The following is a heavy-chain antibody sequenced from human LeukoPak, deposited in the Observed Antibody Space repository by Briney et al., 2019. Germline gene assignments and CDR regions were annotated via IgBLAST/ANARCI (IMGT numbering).Heavy chain of an antibody. V-gene: IGHV3-48*01. D-gene: IGHD6-19*01. CDR1: GFTFSSYS. CDR3: ARGGSGFVFDY. J-gene: IGHJ4*02. CDR2: ISSSSSTI. Sequence: GGSLRLSCAASGFTFSSYSMNWVRQAPGKGLEWVSYISSSSSTIYYADSVKGRFTISRDNAKNSLYLQMNSLRAEDTAVYYCARGGSGFVFDYWGQGTLVTVSS.